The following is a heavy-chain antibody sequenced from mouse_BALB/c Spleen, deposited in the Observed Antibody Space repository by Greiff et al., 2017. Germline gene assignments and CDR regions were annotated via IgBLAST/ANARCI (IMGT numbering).Heavy chain of an antibody. CDR1: GFTFSSYA. CDR2: ISSGGST. J-gene: IGHJ3*01. D-gene: IGHD3-1*01. CDR3: ARGRGYGDWFAY. V-gene: IGHV5-6-5*01. Sequence: EVHLVESGGGLVKPGGSLKLSCAASGFTFSSYAMSWVRQTPEKRLEWVASISSGGSTYYPDSVKGRFTISRDNARNILYLQMSSLRSEDTAMYYCARGRGYGDWFAYWGQGTLVTVSA.